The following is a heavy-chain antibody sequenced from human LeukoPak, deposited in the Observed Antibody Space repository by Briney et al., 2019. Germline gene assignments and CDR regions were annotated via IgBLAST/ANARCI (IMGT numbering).Heavy chain of an antibody. J-gene: IGHJ4*02. V-gene: IGHV3-53*01. Sequence: PGGSLRLSCAASGFPVSNNYMSWVRQAPGKGLDWVSVIHSGGATYYADSVKGRFTISIDHSNNTLYIQMNPMRAEDTAVYYCARGRGYGAYDWNDYWGQGTLVTVSS. CDR2: IHSGGAT. D-gene: IGHD5-12*01. CDR3: ARGRGYGAYDWNDY. CDR1: GFPVSNNY.